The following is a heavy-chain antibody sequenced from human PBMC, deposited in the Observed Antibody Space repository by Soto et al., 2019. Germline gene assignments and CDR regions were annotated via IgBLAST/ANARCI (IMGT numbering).Heavy chain of an antibody. J-gene: IGHJ6*02. CDR3: ARGYYYGSGSYGALDYYYYGMDV. D-gene: IGHD3-10*01. CDR2: IIPIFGTA. Sequence: SVKVSCKASGGTFSSYAISWVRQAPGQGLEWMGGIIPIFGTANYAQKFQGRVTITADKSTSTAYMELSSLRSEDTAVYYCARGYYYGSGSYGALDYYYYGMDVWGQGTTVTVSS. V-gene: IGHV1-69*06. CDR1: GGTFSSYA.